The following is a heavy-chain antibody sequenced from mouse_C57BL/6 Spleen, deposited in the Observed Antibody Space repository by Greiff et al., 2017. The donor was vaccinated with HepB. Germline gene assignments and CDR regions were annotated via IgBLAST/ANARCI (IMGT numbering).Heavy chain of an antibody. D-gene: IGHD1-1*01. CDR3: AREGTVVAPYWYFDV. V-gene: IGHV1-22*01. J-gene: IGHJ1*03. CDR1: GYTFTDYN. CDR2: INPNNGGT. Sequence: EVQLQQSGPELVKPGASVKMSCKASGYTFTDYNMHWVKQSHGKSLEWIGYINPNNGGTSYNQKFKGKATLTVNKSSSTAYMELRSLTSEDSAVYYCAREGTVVAPYWYFDVWGTGTTVTVSS.